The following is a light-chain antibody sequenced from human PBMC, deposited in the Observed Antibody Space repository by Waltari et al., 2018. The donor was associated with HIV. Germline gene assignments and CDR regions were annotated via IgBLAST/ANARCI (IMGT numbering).Light chain of an antibody. Sequence: SSALTHDPAVSVALGQTFRITCQGDTLRSYYASWYQQKPGQAPVLVIYGKNNRPSGIPDRFSGSSSGNTASLTITGAQAEDEADYYCNSRDSSGNHRYVFGTGTKVTVL. CDR1: TLRSYY. V-gene: IGLV3-19*01. CDR3: NSRDSSGNHRYV. CDR2: GKN. J-gene: IGLJ1*01.